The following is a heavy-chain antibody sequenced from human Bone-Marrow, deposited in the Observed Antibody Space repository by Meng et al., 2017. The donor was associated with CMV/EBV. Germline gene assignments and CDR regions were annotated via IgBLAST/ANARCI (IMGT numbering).Heavy chain of an antibody. D-gene: IGHD2-2*02. CDR3: ARDKCSSTSCYTLDP. V-gene: IGHV3-48*04. CDR2: ISSSSSTI. J-gene: IGHJ5*02. Sequence: GESLKISCAASGFTFSSYSMNWVRQAPGKGLEWVSSISSSSSTIYYADSVKGRFTISRDNAKNSLYLQMNSLRAEDTAVYYCARDKCSSTSCYTLDPWGQGTLVAVSS. CDR1: GFTFSSYS.